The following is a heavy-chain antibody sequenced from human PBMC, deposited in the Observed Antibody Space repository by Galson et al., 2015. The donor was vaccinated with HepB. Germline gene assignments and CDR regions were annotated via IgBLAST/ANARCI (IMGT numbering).Heavy chain of an antibody. D-gene: IGHD6-19*01. J-gene: IGHJ4*02. V-gene: IGHV3-33*01. CDR1: GFTFSSYG. Sequence: SLRLSCAASGFTFSSYGMHWVRQAPGKGLEWVAVIWYDGSNKYYADSVKGRFTISRDNSKNTLYLQMNSLRAEDTAVYYCARDRNSGWYGFDYWGQGTLVTVSS. CDR2: IWYDGSNK. CDR3: ARDRNSGWYGFDY.